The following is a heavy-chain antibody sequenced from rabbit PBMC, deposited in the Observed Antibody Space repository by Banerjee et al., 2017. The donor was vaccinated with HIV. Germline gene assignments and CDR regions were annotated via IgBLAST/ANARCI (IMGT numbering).Heavy chain of an antibody. CDR1: GFSFNNNYL. V-gene: IGHV1S45*01. CDR3: LRPETGASGWDFAL. J-gene: IGHJ3*01. Sequence: QEQLEESGGDLVKPEGSLTLTCIASGFSFNNNYLMCWVRQAPGKGLEWITCINTNSGTAWSSSWARGQFTISKSSSTTVTLPMTSLTAADAATYFCLRPETGASGWDFALWGQGTLVTVS. D-gene: IGHD4-1*01. CDR2: INTNSGTA.